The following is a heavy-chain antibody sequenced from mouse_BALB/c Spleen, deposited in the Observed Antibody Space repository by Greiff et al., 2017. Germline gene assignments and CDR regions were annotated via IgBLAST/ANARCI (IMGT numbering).Heavy chain of an antibody. CDR2: IYPGDGDT. CDR1: GYAFSSYW. Sequence: VHLVESGAELVRPGSSVKISCKASGYAFSSYWMNWVKQRPGQGLEWIGQIYPGDGDTNYNGKFKGKATLTADKSSSTAYMQLSSLTSEDSAVYFCARSYYYGSPLYYFDYWGQGTTLTVSS. J-gene: IGHJ2*01. V-gene: IGHV1-80*01. D-gene: IGHD1-1*01. CDR3: ARSYYYGSPLYYFDY.